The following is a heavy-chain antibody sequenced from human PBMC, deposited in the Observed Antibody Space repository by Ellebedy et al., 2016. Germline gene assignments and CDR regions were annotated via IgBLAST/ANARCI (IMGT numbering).Heavy chain of an antibody. Sequence: SETLSLXXAVYGGSFSGYYWSWIRQPPGKGLEWIGRIYTSGSTNYNPSLKSRVTMSVDTSKNQFSLKLSSVTAADTAVYYCTTGGPFGTYFDYWGQGALVTVSS. CDR2: IYTSGST. D-gene: IGHD6-13*01. V-gene: IGHV4-59*10. CDR1: GGSFSGYY. CDR3: TTGGPFGTYFDY. J-gene: IGHJ4*02.